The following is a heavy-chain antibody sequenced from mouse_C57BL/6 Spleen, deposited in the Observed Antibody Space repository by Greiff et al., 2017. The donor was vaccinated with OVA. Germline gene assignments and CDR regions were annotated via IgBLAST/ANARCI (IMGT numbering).Heavy chain of an antibody. CDR1: GFTFSNYW. V-gene: IGHV6-3*01. D-gene: IGHD2-10*01. CDR2: IRLKSDNYAT. CDR3: TAYFPFAY. J-gene: IGHJ3*01. Sequence: VQLKESGGGLVQPGGSMKLSCVASGFTFSNYWMNWVRQSPEKGLEWVAQIRLKSDNYATHYAESVKGRFTISRDDSKSSVYLQMNNLRAEDTGIYYCTAYFPFAYWGQGTLVTVSA.